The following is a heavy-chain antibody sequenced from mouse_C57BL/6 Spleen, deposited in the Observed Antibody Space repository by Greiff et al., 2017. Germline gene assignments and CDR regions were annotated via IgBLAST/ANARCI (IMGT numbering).Heavy chain of an antibody. CDR3: ARDPRFAY. CDR2: ISDGGSYT. Sequence: EVMLVESGGGLVKPGGSLKLSCAASGFTFSSYAMSWVRQTPEKRLAWVATISDGGSYTYYPDNVKGRFTISRDNAKNNLYLQMSHLKSEDTAMYYCARDPRFAYWGQGTTLTVSS. J-gene: IGHJ2*01. CDR1: GFTFSSYA. V-gene: IGHV5-4*01.